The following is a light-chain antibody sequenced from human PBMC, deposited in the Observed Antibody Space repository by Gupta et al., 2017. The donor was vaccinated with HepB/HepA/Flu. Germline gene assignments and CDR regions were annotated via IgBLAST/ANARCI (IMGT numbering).Light chain of an antibody. CDR1: QSVLYSSNRKKY. CDR2: WAS. CDR3: QQYYTTPIT. V-gene: IGKV4-1*01. J-gene: IGKJ4*01. Sequence: DIVMTQSPDSLAVSLGERATINCRSSQSVLYSSNRKKYLAWYQQKPGQPPKLVIYWASTRESGVPDRFSGSGSGTDFTLTISSLQAEDVAVYYCQQYYTTPITFGGGTKVEIK.